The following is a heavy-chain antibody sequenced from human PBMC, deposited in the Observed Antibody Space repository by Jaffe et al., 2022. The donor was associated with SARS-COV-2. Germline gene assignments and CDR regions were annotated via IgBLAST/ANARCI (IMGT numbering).Heavy chain of an antibody. CDR3: VRDPYSWNSNWFDP. V-gene: IGHV3-74*01. CDR1: GFTFSLYW. CDR2: INSDGSTT. J-gene: IGHJ5*02. D-gene: IGHD1-7*01. Sequence: EVQLVESGGGLVQPGGSLRLSCAASGFTFSLYWMHWVRQAPGKGLEWVSLINSDGSTTTYADSVKGRFTISRDNAKNTLYLQMNTLRAEDTAVYYCVRDPYSWNSNWFDPWGQGTLVTVSS.